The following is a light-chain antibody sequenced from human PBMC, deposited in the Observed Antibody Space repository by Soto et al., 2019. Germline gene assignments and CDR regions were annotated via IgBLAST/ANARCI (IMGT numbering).Light chain of an antibody. J-gene: IGKJ1*01. CDR1: QSVSSN. CDR2: GVS. Sequence: EILMTQSPATLSVSPGERATLSCRASQSVSSNLAWYQQKPGQAPRLLIYGVSTRATDIPARFSGSGSGTEFTLTISSLQSEDFAVYYCQQYNTWPPTWTFGQGTKVDIK. CDR3: QQYNTWPPTWT. V-gene: IGKV3-15*01.